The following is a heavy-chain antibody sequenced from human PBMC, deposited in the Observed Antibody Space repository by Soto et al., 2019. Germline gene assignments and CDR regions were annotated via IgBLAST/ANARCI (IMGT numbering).Heavy chain of an antibody. D-gene: IGHD3-3*01. Sequence: QVQLQQWGAGLLEPAETLSLTCAVYGGSFSGYYWGWFRQPPGKGLEWIGEVKHSGNINYNPSLKTRLTVSVDTSKNQFTLNQSSMTAADTAMYYYERGCHFEFSSGYADSFDDWGQGTTVTVSS. CDR3: ERGCHFEFSSGYADSFDD. CDR2: VKHSGNI. V-gene: IGHV4-34*01. CDR1: GGSFSGYY. J-gene: IGHJ3*01.